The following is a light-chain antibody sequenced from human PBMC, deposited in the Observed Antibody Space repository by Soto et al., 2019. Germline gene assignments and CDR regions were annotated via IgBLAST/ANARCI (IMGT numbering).Light chain of an antibody. J-gene: IGKJ1*01. CDR2: GAS. CDR3: QQYSSSPLT. Sequence: EIVLTQSPGTLSLSPGEGATLSCRASQSVSNSYLAWYQQKPGQAPRLLIFGASSRATGIPDRFSGSGSGTDFTLTISRLEPEDFAVYYCQQYSSSPLTFGQGTKVEIK. V-gene: IGKV3-20*01. CDR1: QSVSNSY.